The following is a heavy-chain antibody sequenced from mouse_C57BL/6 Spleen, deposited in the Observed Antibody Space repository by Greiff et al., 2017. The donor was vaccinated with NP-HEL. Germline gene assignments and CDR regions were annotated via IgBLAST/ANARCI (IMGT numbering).Heavy chain of an antibody. V-gene: IGHV1-15*01. CDR1: GYTFTDYE. CDR3: TRKGVTTVVGGNYFDY. CDR2: IDPETGGT. D-gene: IGHD1-1*01. J-gene: IGHJ2*01. Sequence: VQLQQSGAELVRPGASVTLSCKASGYTFTDYEMHWVKQTPVHGLEWIGAIDPETGGTAYNQKFKGKAILTADKSSSTAYMEIRSLTSEDSAVYYCTRKGVTTVVGGNYFDYWGQGTTLTVSS.